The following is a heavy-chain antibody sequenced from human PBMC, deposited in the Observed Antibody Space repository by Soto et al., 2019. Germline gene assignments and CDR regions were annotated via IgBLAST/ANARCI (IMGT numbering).Heavy chain of an antibody. V-gene: IGHV1-2*02. CDR3: AIRTGQLAIISEFDGDWFFEV. D-gene: IGHD2-2*01. CDR2: INPDSGGT. Sequence: ASVKVSCKASGYTFTDYYIHWVRQAPGQGLEWVGWINPDSGGTNLAQRFQGRVTMTSDTSINTAYMELSSLRSDDMAVYYLAIRTGQLAIISEFDGDWFFEVWGRGTLVTVSS. J-gene: IGHJ2*01. CDR1: GYTFTDYY.